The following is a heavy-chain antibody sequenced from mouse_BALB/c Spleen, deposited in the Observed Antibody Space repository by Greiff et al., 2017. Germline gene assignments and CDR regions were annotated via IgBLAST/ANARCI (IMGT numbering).Heavy chain of an antibody. D-gene: IGHD2-10*01. J-gene: IGHJ4*01. CDR2: ISDGGSYT. CDR1: GFTFSDYY. Sequence: EVKLEESGGGLVKPGGSLKLSCAASGFTFSDYYMYWVRQTPEKRLEWVATISDGGSYTYYPDSVKGRFTISRDNAKNNLYLQMSSLKSEDTAMYYCARVPYYSAMDYWGQGTSVTVAS. CDR3: ARVPYYSAMDY. V-gene: IGHV5-4*02.